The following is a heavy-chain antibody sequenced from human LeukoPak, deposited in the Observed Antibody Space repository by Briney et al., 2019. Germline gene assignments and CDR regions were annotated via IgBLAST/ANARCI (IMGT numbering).Heavy chain of an antibody. D-gene: IGHD4-17*01. CDR2: MYNSGST. J-gene: IGHJ4*02. Sequence: SETLSLNCTVSGGSISGSYWSWIRQPPGQGLEWIAYMYNSGSTNYNPSLKSRVTISIDTSKNQFSLKLSSLTAADTAIYYCARGIESYGDYGYWGQGILVTVSS. CDR1: GGSISGSY. V-gene: IGHV4-59*01. CDR3: ARGIESYGDYGY.